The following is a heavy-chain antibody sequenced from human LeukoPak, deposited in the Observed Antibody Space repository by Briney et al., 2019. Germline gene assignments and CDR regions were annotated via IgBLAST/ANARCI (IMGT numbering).Heavy chain of an antibody. J-gene: IGHJ4*02. Sequence: GGDLRLSCSASAFTFNIYAMHWVRQAPGKGLEWVAVISYDGNIKYYADSVKGRFTISRDSSKNTLYLQMNSLRTEDTAVYYCARGRIVGATSPSVYFDCWGQGTLVTVSS. V-gene: IGHV3-30-3*01. D-gene: IGHD1-26*01. CDR3: ARGRIVGATSPSVYFDC. CDR2: ISYDGNIK. CDR1: AFTFNIYA.